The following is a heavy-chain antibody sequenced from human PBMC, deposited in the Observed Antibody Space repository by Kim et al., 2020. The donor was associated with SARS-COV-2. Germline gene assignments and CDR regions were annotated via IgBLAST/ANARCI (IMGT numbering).Heavy chain of an antibody. J-gene: IGHJ2*01. D-gene: IGHD4-17*01. V-gene: IGHV4-59*08. Sequence: PSLKSRDTISVDTSKNQFSLKLSSVTAADTAVYYCARHPLDYGDGWYFDLWGRGTLVTVSS. CDR3: ARHPLDYGDGWYFDL.